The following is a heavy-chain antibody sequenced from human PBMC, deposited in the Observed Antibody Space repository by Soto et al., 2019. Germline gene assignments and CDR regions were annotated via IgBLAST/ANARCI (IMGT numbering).Heavy chain of an antibody. J-gene: IGHJ6*02. CDR3: ARGSGRQVYNYYGMDV. Sequence: SETLSLTCSVSGDSISNSRFYWAWIRQPPGEGLEWIGSIYHSGSTNYNPSLKSRVTISVDKSKNQFSLKLSSVTAADTAVYYCARGSGRQVYNYYGMDVWGQGTTVTVSS. CDR1: GDSISNSRFY. CDR2: IYHSGST. V-gene: IGHV4-39*07. D-gene: IGHD3-10*01.